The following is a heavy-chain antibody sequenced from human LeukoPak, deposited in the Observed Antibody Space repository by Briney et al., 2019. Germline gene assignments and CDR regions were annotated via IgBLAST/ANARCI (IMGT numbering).Heavy chain of an antibody. V-gene: IGHV3-30-3*01. D-gene: IGHD3-3*01. J-gene: IGHJ4*02. Sequence: PGRSLRLSCEASGFTFSSYDMYWLRQAPGKSLEWMAFISYDGNNKYNAASAGKGPITISRYNSKNTVYLQMNSLRHEDTAVYYCARNYEGLYWGQGPLVTVSS. CDR3: ARNYEGLY. CDR1: GFTFSSYD. CDR2: ISYDGNNK.